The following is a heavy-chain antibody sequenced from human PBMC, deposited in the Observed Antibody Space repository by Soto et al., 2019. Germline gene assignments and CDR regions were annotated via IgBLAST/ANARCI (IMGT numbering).Heavy chain of an antibody. CDR2: MNPNSGDT. CDR1: GNTFTNYD. V-gene: IGHV1-8*01. J-gene: IGHJ5*02. D-gene: IGHD4-17*01. CDR3: ARGVKYGAYSRWFDP. Sequence: QVQLVQSGAEVKKPGASVKVSCKASGNTFTNYDINWVRQATGQGLEYLGWMNPNSGDTAYVQKFQGRVNMPRYPPRTTAYVELRSLLSEDTAVYFCARGVKYGAYSRWFDPWGQGTLVTVSS.